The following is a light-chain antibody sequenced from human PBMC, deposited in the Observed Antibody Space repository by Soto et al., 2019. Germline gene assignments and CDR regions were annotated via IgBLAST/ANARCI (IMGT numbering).Light chain of an antibody. CDR3: ASWDDSLNGHV. CDR1: SSNIARNT. CDR2: SND. Sequence: QSVLTQPPSASGTPGQRVTVSCSVSSSNIARNTVNWYQQLPGTAPKLLIYSNDHRPSGVPDRFSASKSVTSASLAISGLQSEDEADYYCASWDDSLNGHVFGTGTKVPVL. J-gene: IGLJ1*01. V-gene: IGLV1-44*01.